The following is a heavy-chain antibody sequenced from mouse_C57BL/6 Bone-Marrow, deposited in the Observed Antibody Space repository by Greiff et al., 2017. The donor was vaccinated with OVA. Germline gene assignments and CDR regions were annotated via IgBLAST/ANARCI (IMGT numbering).Heavy chain of an antibody. D-gene: IGHD1-1*01. CDR3: ARHNGIYYYGSSGTY. J-gene: IGHJ3*01. Sequence: EVHLVESGGDLVKPGGSLKLSCAASGFTFSSYGMSWVRQTPDKRLEWVATISSGGSYTYYPDSVKGRFTISRDNAKNTLYLQMSSLKSEDTAMYDCARHNGIYYYGSSGTYWGQGTLVTVSA. CDR1: GFTFSSYG. CDR2: ISSGGSYT. V-gene: IGHV5-6*01.